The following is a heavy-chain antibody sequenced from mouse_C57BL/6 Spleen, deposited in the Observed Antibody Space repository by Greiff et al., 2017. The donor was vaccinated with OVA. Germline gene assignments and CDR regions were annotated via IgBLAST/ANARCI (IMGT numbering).Heavy chain of an antibody. D-gene: IGHD1-1*01. CDR3: ARGTTVVAPDY. J-gene: IGHJ2*01. CDR2: ISSGSSTI. V-gene: IGHV5-17*01. Sequence: EVMLVESGGGLVKPGGSLKLSCAASGFTFSDYGMHWVRQAPEKGLEWVAYISSGSSTIYYADTVKGRFTIARDNAKNTLFLQMTSLRSEDTAMYYCARGTTVVAPDYWGKGTTLTVSS. CDR1: GFTFSDYG.